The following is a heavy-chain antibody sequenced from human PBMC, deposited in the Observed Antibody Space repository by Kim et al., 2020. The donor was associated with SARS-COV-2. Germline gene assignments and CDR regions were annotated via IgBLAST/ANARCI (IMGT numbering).Heavy chain of an antibody. D-gene: IGHD6-13*01. V-gene: IGHV3-48*03. J-gene: IGHJ1*01. CDR1: GFTFSSYE. CDR2: ISSSGSTI. Sequence: GGSLRLSCAASGFTFSSYEMNWVRQAPGKGLEWVSYISSSGSTIYYADPVEGRFTISRDNAKNSQYPQMNSLRAEATAVYYCARDGDSSSWSFLHWGQGT. CDR3: ARDGDSSSWSFLH.